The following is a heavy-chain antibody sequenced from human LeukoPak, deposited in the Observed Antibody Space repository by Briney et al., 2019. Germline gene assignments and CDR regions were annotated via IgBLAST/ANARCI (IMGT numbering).Heavy chain of an antibody. CDR3: ARVLVSAATSRYYYYGMDV. D-gene: IGHD2-2*01. CDR2: IWYDGSNK. V-gene: IGHV3-33*01. Sequence: PGESLKISCAASGFTFSSYGMHWVRQAPGKGLEWVAVIWYDGSNKYYSDSVKGRFTISRDNSKNTLYLQVNSLRAEDTAVYYCARVLVSAATSRYYYYGMDVWGQGTTVTVSS. J-gene: IGHJ6*02. CDR1: GFTFSSYG.